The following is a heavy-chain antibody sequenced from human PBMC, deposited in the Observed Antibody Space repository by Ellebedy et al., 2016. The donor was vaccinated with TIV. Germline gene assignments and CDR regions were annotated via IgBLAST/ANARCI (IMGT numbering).Heavy chain of an antibody. CDR3: LRDVGYDGHDWYFES. D-gene: IGHD1-26*01. J-gene: IGHJ2*01. V-gene: IGHV3-7*01. CDR2: IKQDGFDE. Sequence: GESLKISCEGSGFEFGRFWMSWVRQAPGGRLEWVATIKQDGFDEYYVGSVKGRFAVSRDNTKNSLYLQMNSLRVEDTAIYYCLRDVGYDGHDWYFESWGRGTLVTVSS. CDR1: GFEFGRFW.